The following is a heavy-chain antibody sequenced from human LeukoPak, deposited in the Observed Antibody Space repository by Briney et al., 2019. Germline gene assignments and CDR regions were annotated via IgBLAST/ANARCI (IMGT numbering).Heavy chain of an antibody. J-gene: IGHJ5*02. CDR1: GGTFSSYA. V-gene: IGHV1-69*06. CDR3: ARTQHLVLRSPLDP. D-gene: IGHD6-13*01. Sequence: SVKVSCKASGGTFSSYAISWVRQAPGQGLEWMGGIIPIFGTANYAQKFQGRVTITADKSTSTAYMELSSLRSEDTAVYYCARTQHLVLRSPLDPWGQGTLVTVSS. CDR2: IIPIFGTA.